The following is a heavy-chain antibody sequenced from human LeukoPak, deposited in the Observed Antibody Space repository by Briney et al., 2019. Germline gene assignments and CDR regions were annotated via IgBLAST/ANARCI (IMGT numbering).Heavy chain of an antibody. V-gene: IGHV3-23*01. CDR1: GFTFSSYA. CDR2: ISGRVGAN. J-gene: IGHJ6*03. D-gene: IGHD5-18*01. Sequence: GGSLRLSCAASGFTFSSYAMSWVRQAPGKGLEWVSAISGRVGANYYADSVKGRFTISRDNSKNTLYLQMNSLRAEDTAVYYCAKDESTPFPSYGYRGDYYYYMDVWGKGTTVTVSS. CDR3: AKDESTPFPSYGYRGDYYYYMDV.